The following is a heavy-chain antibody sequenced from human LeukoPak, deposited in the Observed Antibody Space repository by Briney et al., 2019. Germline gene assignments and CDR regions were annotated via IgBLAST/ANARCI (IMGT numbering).Heavy chain of an antibody. V-gene: IGHV3-23*01. J-gene: IGHJ4*02. D-gene: IGHD6-13*01. CDR2: ISGSGGST. Sequence: GGSLRLSCAASGFTFSSYAMSWVRQAPGKGLEWVSAISGSGGSTYYADSVKGRFTISRDNSKNTLYLQMNSLRAEDTAVYYCARVKGYSSSPLFDYWGQGTLVTVSS. CDR1: GFTFSSYA. CDR3: ARVKGYSSSPLFDY.